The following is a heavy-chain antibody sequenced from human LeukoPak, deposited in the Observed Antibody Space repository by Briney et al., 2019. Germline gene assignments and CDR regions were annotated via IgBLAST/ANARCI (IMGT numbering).Heavy chain of an antibody. CDR3: ARHVRITMIVVVITPDY. CDR2: IYYSGST. J-gene: IGHJ4*02. CDR1: GGSISSSSYY. D-gene: IGHD3-22*01. Sequence: SETLSLTCTVSGGSISSSSYYWGWTRQPPGKGLEWIGSIYYSGSTYYNPSLKSRVTISVDTSKNQFSLKLSSVTAADTAVYYCARHVRITMIVVVITPDYWGQGTLVTVS. V-gene: IGHV4-39*01.